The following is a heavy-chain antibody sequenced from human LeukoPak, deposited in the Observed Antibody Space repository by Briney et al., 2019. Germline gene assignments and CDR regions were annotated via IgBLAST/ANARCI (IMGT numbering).Heavy chain of an antibody. V-gene: IGHV4-59*08. D-gene: IGHD2-2*01. CDR3: ARHRPMPYSFDC. CDR2: IHKSGRT. CDR1: GGPVSSYY. Sequence: PSETLSLTCSVSGGPVSSYYWSWMRQSPGKGLEWIGYIHKSGRTNYNPSLKSRVTGFVDTSKNQVSLRLSSVTAADTAVYYCARHRPMPYSFDCWGQGTLVTVSS. J-gene: IGHJ4*02.